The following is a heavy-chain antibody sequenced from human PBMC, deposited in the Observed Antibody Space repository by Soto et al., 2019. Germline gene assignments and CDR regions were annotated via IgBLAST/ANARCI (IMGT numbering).Heavy chain of an antibody. CDR1: GFTFGDYA. CDR3: TFLTGFDAFEF. D-gene: IGHD7-27*01. V-gene: IGHV3-49*03. Sequence: GGSLRLSCTASGFTFGDYAMSWFRQAPGKGLEWVGFIRSKAYGGTTEYAASVKGRFTISRDDSKSIAYLQMNSLKTEDTAVYYCTFLTGFDAFEFWGQGTMVTGSS. J-gene: IGHJ3*01. CDR2: IRSKAYGGTT.